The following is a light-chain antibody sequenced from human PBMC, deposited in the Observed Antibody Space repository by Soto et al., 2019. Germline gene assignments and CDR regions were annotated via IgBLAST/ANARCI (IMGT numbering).Light chain of an antibody. CDR3: SSYAGSNNYV. J-gene: IGLJ1*01. CDR2: EVS. CDR1: SSDVGGYNS. V-gene: IGLV2-8*01. Sequence: QSVLTQPPSASGSPGQSVTISCTGTSSDVGGYNSVSWYQHHPGKAPKLMIYEVSERPSGVTDRFSGSKSANTASLTVSGLQAEDEADYYCSSYAGSNNYVFGPGTKVTVL.